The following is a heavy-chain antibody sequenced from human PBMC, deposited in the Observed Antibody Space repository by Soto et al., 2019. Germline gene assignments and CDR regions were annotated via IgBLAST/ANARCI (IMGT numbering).Heavy chain of an antibody. CDR3: ARLYPSXDFLTGSQIYAFDI. D-gene: IGHD3-9*01. V-gene: IGHV4-59*01. CDR1: GDSISSSY. CDR2: IYYSGFT. Sequence: SETLSLTCTVSGDSISSSYWSWIRQSPGKGLEWIGYIYYSGFTNYNPSLKSRVTISVDTSKNQFSLKLSSVTAADTAVFYCARLYPSXDFLTGSQIYAFDIWGQGTMVTVSS. J-gene: IGHJ3*02.